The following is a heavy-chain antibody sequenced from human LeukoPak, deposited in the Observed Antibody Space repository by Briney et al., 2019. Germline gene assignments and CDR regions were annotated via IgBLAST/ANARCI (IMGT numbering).Heavy chain of an antibody. J-gene: IGHJ4*02. CDR2: IYYSGST. D-gene: IGHD3-22*01. CDR3: AAVEFYYDSSGYYSHY. CDR1: GGSISSYY. Sequence: PSETLSLTCTVSGGSISSYYWSWIRQPPGKGLEWIGYIYYSGSTNYNPSLKSRVTMSIDTSKNQFSLKLSSVTAADTAVYYCAAVEFYYDSSGYYSHYWGQGTLVTVSS. V-gene: IGHV4-59*08.